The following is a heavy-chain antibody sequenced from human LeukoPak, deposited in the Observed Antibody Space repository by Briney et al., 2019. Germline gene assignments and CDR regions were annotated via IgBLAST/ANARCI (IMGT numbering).Heavy chain of an antibody. CDR2: IYYSGST. J-gene: IGHJ4*02. V-gene: IGHV4-61*01. CDR3: ARGAAADFDY. CDR1: GGSVSSGSYY. D-gene: IGHD6-13*01. Sequence: PSETLSLTCTVSGGSVSSGSYYWSWIRQPPGKGLEWIGYIYYSGSTNYNPSLKSRVTISVDTSKNQFSLKLSSVTAADTAVYYCARGAAADFDYWGQGTLVTVSS.